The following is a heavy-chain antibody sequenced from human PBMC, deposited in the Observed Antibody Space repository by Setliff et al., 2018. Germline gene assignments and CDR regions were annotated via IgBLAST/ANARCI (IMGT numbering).Heavy chain of an antibody. J-gene: IGHJ6*03. Sequence: SETLSLTCTVSSGSINSYYWSWVRQSPGKGLEWIGFVHFGGDTNYNPSLKSRVTMSADTSNNQFSLNLRSVTAADTAVYYCAREPTRTGGFYYLDVWGEGTTVTVSS. D-gene: IGHD2-2*01. CDR1: SGSINSYY. V-gene: IGHV4-59*01. CDR2: VHFGGDT. CDR3: AREPTRTGGFYYLDV.